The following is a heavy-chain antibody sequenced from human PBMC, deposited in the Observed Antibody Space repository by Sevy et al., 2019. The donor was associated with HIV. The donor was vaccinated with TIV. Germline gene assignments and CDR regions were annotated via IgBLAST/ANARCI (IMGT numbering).Heavy chain of an antibody. CDR1: GFTFSIYT. CDR2: ISSSSSYI. CDR3: ASSLGNYYGSGTYQEDWFDP. V-gene: IGHV3-21*01. Sequence: GGSLRLSCAASGFTFSIYTMNWVRQAPGKGLEWVSSISSSSSYIYYTDSVKGRFSISRDNAKNALFLQMNSLRAEDTAVYYCASSLGNYYGSGTYQEDWFDPWGQGTLVTVSS. J-gene: IGHJ5*02. D-gene: IGHD3-10*01.